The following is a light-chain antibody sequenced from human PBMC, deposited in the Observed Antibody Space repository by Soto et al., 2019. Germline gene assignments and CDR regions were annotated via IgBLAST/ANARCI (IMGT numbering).Light chain of an antibody. CDR2: GAS. CDR3: QESSNTPWT. Sequence: DIQMTQSPSSLSTSVGDRVTITCRASQSINTYLNWYQQKPGKAPKLLIYGASSLQSGVPARFSGSGSGTDFTLTISSLQPEDFATYYCQESSNTPWTFGQGTKVEIK. V-gene: IGKV1-39*01. CDR1: QSINTY. J-gene: IGKJ1*01.